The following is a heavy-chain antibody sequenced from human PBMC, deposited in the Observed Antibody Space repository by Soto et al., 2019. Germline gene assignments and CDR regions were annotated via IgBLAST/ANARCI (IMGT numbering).Heavy chain of an antibody. Sequence: GASVKVSCKASGGTFSSYAISWVRQAPGQGLEWMGGIIPIFGTANYAQKFQGRVTITADKSTSTAYTELSSLRSEDTAVYYCARARTIFGVALDYWGQGTLVTVSS. CDR3: ARARTIFGVALDY. CDR1: GGTFSSYA. J-gene: IGHJ4*02. D-gene: IGHD3-3*01. CDR2: IIPIFGTA. V-gene: IGHV1-69*06.